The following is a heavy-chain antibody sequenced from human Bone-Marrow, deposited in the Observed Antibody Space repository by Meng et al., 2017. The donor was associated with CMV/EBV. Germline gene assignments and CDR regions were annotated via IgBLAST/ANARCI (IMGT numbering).Heavy chain of an antibody. V-gene: IGHV3-30*04. CDR3: ARAKVAAGSFDY. CDR1: GFTFSSYA. D-gene: IGHD6-13*01. CDR2: ISYDGSNK. Sequence: GESLKISCAASGFTFSSYAMHWVRQAPGKGLEWVAVISYDGSNKYYADSVKGRFTISRDNSKNTLCLQMNSLRAEDTAVYYCARAKVAAGSFDYWGQGTRVTVSS. J-gene: IGHJ4*02.